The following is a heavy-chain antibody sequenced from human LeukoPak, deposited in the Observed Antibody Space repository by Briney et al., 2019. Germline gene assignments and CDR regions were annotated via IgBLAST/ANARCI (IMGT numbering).Heavy chain of an antibody. CDR1: GVTLISYG. V-gene: IGHV3-30*18. CDR3: AKLPRPSGWLKDYMDV. J-gene: IGHJ6*03. CDR2: ISFDGNNK. D-gene: IGHD5-12*01. Sequence: GGSLRLSCAASGVTLISYGMHWVRQAPGKGLEWVAVISFDGNNKYYADSVKGRFTISRDDSKNTVYLQMDSLRAEDTAVYYCAKLPRPSGWLKDYMDVWGKGTTVTVSS.